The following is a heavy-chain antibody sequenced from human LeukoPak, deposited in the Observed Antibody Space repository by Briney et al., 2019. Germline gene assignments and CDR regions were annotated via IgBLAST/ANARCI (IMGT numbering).Heavy chain of an antibody. CDR2: ISSSSSYT. CDR1: GFTFSDYY. J-gene: IGHJ4*02. V-gene: IGHV3-11*06. D-gene: IGHD5-18*01. CDR3: AREPPSGGYSYGYYY. Sequence: GGSLRLSCAASGFTFSDYYMSWIRQAPGKGLEWVSYISSSSSYTNYADSVKGRFTISRDNAKNSLYLQMNSLRAEDTAVYYCAREPPSGGYSYGYYYWGQGTLVTVSS.